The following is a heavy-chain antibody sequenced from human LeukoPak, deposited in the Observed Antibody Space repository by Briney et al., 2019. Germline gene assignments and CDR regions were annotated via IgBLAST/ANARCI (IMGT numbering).Heavy chain of an antibody. V-gene: IGHV3-23*01. J-gene: IGHJ4*02. Sequence: GGSLRLSCAASGFTFSSYAMSWVRQAPGKGLEWVSAISGSGGSTYYADSVKGRFTISRDNAKKSLYLQMNSLRAEDTAVYYCARGRGYSYGYFEYWGQGTLVTVSS. CDR3: ARGRGYSYGYFEY. CDR2: ISGSGGST. CDR1: GFTFSSYA. D-gene: IGHD5-18*01.